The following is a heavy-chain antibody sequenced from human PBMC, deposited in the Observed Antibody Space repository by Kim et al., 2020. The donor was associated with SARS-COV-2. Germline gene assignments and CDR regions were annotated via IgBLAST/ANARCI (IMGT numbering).Heavy chain of an antibody. CDR2: TT. D-gene: IGHD3-10*01. J-gene: IGHJ4*02. Sequence: TTHYAQKYHGRGPITAEKSTSTAYMELSSLRSGDTAVYYCARVYGSVDYWGQGTLVTVSS. CDR3: ARVYGSVDY. V-gene: IGHV1-69*06.